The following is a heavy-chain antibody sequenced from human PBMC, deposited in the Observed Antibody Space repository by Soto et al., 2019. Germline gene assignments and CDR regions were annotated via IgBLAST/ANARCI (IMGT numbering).Heavy chain of an antibody. CDR1: GFTFSSAW. CDR2: VKSKIDGGTT. D-gene: IGHD1-26*01. CDR3: ATSRGDLLY. V-gene: IGHV3-15*07. J-gene: IGHJ4*02. Sequence: EVQLVESGGGLVKPGGSLRLSCAASGFTFSSAWMNWVRQAPGKGLEWVGRVKSKIDGGTTANAAPVKGRFSISRDDAKNTLYLQMNSLKTEDTAVYYCATSRGDLLYWGQGTLVTVSS.